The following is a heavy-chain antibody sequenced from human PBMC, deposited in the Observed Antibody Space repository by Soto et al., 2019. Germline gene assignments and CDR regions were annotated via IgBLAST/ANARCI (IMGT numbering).Heavy chain of an antibody. D-gene: IGHD3-22*01. V-gene: IGHV3-23*01. CDR2: ISGSGGST. Sequence: PGGSLRLSCAASGFTFSSYAMSWVRQAPGKGLEWVSAISGSGGSTYYADSVKGRFTISRDNSKNTLYLQMNSLRAEDTAVYYCAKGGSYYYDRSGYFGFDYWGQGTLVTRSS. J-gene: IGHJ4*02. CDR1: GFTFSSYA. CDR3: AKGGSYYYDRSGYFGFDY.